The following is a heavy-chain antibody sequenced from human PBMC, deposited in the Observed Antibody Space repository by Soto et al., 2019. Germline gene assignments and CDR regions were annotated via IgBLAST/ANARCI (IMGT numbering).Heavy chain of an antibody. J-gene: IGHJ4*02. Sequence: QITLKESGPTLVKPTQTLTLTCTFSGFSLSTSGVGVGWIRQPPGKALEWLALIYWDDDKRYSPSLKSRLTITKDTSKNKVVLTMTNMDPVDTATYHCAQRQTYCGGNCYSGFDYWGQGTLVTVSS. CDR3: AQRQTYCGGNCYSGFDY. CDR2: IYWDDDK. D-gene: IGHD2-21*02. V-gene: IGHV2-5*02. CDR1: GFSLSTSGVG.